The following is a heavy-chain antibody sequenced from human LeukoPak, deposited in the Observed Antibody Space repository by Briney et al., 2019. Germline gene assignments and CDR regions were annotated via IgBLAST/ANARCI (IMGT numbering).Heavy chain of an antibody. J-gene: IGHJ4*02. CDR3: ARGGDYHPYDY. CDR2: IYTSGST. Sequence: SETLSLTCSVSGGSISSYYWTWIRQPAGKGLEWIGRIYTSGSTNYNPSLKSRVTMSLDTSKNQLSLKLSSVTAADTAVYYCARGGDYHPYDYWGQGTPVTVSS. V-gene: IGHV4-4*07. D-gene: IGHD4-17*01. CDR1: GGSISSYY.